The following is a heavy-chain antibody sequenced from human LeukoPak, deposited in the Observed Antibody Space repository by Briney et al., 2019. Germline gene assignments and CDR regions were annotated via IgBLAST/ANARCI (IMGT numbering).Heavy chain of an antibody. D-gene: IGHD6-13*01. CDR1: GYTFTRYD. J-gene: IGHJ5*02. CDR2: MNPNSGNT. V-gene: IGHV1-8*01. CDR3: ARGPKGAAAGTRNWFDP. Sequence: ASVKVSCKASGYTFTRYDINWVRQATGQGLEWMGWMNPNSGNTGYAQKFQGRVTMTRNTSISTAYMELSGLRSEDTAVYYCARGPKGAAAGTRNWFDPWGQGTLVTVSS.